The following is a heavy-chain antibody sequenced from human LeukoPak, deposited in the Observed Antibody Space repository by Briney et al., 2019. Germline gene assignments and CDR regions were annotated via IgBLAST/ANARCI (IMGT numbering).Heavy chain of an antibody. CDR2: MDYSGST. CDR3: ARHGLTGYFDY. CDR1: GGSIRSYY. J-gene: IGHJ4*02. V-gene: IGHV4-59*08. D-gene: IGHD1-20*01. Sequence: SETLSLTCTVSGGSIRSYYWTWIRQPPGKGLEWIGYMDYSGSTNYNPSLKSRVTISVDTSKNQFSLKLSSVTAADTAVYYCARHGLTGYFDYWGQGTLVTVSS.